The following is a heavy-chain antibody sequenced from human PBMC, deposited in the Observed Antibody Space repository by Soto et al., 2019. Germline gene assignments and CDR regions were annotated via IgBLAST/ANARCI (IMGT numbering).Heavy chain of an antibody. CDR3: ARVVALSSGSYTRSDY. Sequence: QVQLVESGGGVVQPGRSLRLSCAVSGFTFSNYDMHWVRQAPGKGLEWVAVICYDESNEYYADSVKGRFTISRDNSKNTLYLQMNSLRAEDTAVYYCARVVALSSGSYTRSDYWGQGTLVTVSS. V-gene: IGHV3-33*01. CDR1: GFTFSNYD. J-gene: IGHJ4*02. CDR2: ICYDESNE. D-gene: IGHD3-10*01.